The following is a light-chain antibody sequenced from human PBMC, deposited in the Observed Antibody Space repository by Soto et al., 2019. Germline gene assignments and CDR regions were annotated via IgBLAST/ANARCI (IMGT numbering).Light chain of an antibody. V-gene: IGLV3-21*02. Sequence: SYELTQPPSVSVAPGQTSRITCGGNNIGSRSVHWYQLKPGQAPILVVYDDSDRPSGIPERFSGSNSGNTATLTISGVEAGDEAAFYCQVWESSSDHSVFGTGTKVTVL. CDR1: NIGSRS. CDR2: DDS. J-gene: IGLJ1*01. CDR3: QVWESSSDHSV.